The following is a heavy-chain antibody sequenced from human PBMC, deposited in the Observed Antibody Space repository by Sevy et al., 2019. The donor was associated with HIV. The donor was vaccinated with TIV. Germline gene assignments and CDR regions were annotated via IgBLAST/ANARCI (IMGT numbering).Heavy chain of an antibody. Sequence: ASVKVSCKASGYTFTSYGISWVRQAPGQGLEWMGWISAYNGNTNHAQKLQGTVTMTTVTSTSTAYMELRSLGPDDTAVYYWARDPVGGPLGMNVWDQGTTVTVSS. V-gene: IGHV1-18*04. D-gene: IGHD3-10*01. CDR3: ARDPVGGPLGMNV. J-gene: IGHJ6*02. CDR2: ISAYNGNT. CDR1: GYTFTSYG.